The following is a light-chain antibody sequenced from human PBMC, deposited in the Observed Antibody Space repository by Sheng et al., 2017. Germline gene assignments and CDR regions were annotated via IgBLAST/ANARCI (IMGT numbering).Light chain of an antibody. CDR2: QSS. CDR1: QDITNY. Sequence: DIQMTQSPSSLSASVGDRVTITCQASQDITNYLNWYQQKPGKAPKLLIFQSSTLQSGVPSRFSGSGSGTEFTLTISTLQPDDFATYYCQQYKTYLGTFGQGTKVETK. CDR3: QQYKTYLGT. J-gene: IGKJ1*01. V-gene: IGKV1-5*03.